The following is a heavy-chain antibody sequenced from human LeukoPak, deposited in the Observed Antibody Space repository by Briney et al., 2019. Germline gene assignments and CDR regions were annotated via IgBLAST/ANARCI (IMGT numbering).Heavy chain of an antibody. J-gene: IGHJ6*03. V-gene: IGHV4-59*01. D-gene: IGHD2-2*01. CDR1: GYSINSSYY. Sequence: PSETLSLTCTVSGYSINSSYYWSWIRQPPGKGLEWIGYIYYSGSTNYNPSLKSRVTISVDTSKNQFSLKLSSVTAADTAVYYCASTPCSSTSCHYYYYYMDVWGKGTTVTVSS. CDR2: IYYSGST. CDR3: ASTPCSSTSCHYYYYYMDV.